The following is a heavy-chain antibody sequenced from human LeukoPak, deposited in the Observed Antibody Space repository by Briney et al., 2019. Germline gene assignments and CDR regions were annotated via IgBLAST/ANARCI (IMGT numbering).Heavy chain of an antibody. V-gene: IGHV4-39*01. J-gene: IGHJ4*01. Sequence: PSETLSLTCSVSGGSFSSSSYFCGWIRQSPGMGLEWIATINYSGTTYYNPSLKSRVTTSVDTSRNQFSLKLTSVTAADTAVYYCARLRGGVQLWGDWGQGALVTVSS. CDR3: ARLRGGVQLWGD. CDR2: INYSGTT. D-gene: IGHD3-10*01. CDR1: GGSFSSSSYF.